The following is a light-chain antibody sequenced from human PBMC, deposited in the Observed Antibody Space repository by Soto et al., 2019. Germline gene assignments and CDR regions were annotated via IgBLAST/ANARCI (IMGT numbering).Light chain of an antibody. CDR3: QQYNSYPWT. J-gene: IGKJ1*01. Sequence: DIQMTQSPSTLSASVGDRVTITCRASQSISSWLAWYQQKPGKAPKLLIYKASSIESGVPSKISDSGYGKEFTLTIGSLQLDDFATYYCQQYNSYPWTFRQGTKVDTK. CDR2: KAS. V-gene: IGKV1-5*03. CDR1: QSISSW.